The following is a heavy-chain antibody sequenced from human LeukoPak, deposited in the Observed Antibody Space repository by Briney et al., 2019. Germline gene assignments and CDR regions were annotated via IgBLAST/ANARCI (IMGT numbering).Heavy chain of an antibody. CDR3: AKDIDGGFGELINAFDI. J-gene: IGHJ3*02. CDR1: GFTFSSYA. Sequence: PGGSLRLSCAASGFTFSSYAMSWVRQAPGKGLEWVSAISGSGGSTHYADSVKGRFTISRDNSKNTLYLQMNSLRAEDTAVYYCAKDIDGGFGELINAFDIWGQGTMVTVSS. CDR2: ISGSGGST. V-gene: IGHV3-23*01. D-gene: IGHD3-10*01.